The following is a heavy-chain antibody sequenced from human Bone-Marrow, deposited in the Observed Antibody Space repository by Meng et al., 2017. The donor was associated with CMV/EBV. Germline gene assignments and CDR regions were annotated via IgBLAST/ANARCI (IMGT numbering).Heavy chain of an antibody. J-gene: IGHJ6*02. V-gene: IGHV3-7*01. Sequence: GESLKISCAASGFTFSSYWMSWGRQAPGKGLEWVANIKQDGSEKYYVDSVKGRFTISRDNAKNSLYLQMNSLRAEDTAVYYCARDHVLQYAARDYYYYGMDVWGQGTTVTVSS. D-gene: IGHD4-11*01. CDR2: IKQDGSEK. CDR3: ARDHVLQYAARDYYYYGMDV. CDR1: GFTFSSYW.